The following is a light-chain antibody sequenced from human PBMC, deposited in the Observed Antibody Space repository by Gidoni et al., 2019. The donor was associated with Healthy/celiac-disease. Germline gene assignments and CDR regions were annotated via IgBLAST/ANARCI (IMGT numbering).Light chain of an antibody. CDR2: WAS. CDR1: HSVLYRSNNKNY. Sequence: DIVLTQSPDSLAVSLGQRATIDCKSSHSVLYRSNNKNYLAWYQQKPGQPPNLLMYWASTRESGVPDRFSGSGSGTDFTLTISSLQAEDVAVYYCQQYYSTLSYTFGQGTKLEIK. CDR3: QQYYSTLSYT. V-gene: IGKV4-1*01. J-gene: IGKJ2*01.